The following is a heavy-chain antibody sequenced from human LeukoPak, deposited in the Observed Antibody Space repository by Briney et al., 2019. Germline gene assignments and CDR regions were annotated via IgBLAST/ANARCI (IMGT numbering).Heavy chain of an antibody. V-gene: IGHV4-59*12. CDR1: GGSISSYY. J-gene: IGHJ4*02. CDR3: ARVYSSSWYSDY. D-gene: IGHD6-13*01. Sequence: PSETLSLTCTVSGGSISSYYWSWIRQPPGKGLEWIGYIYYSGSTNYNPSLKSRVTISVDTSKNQFSLKLSSVTAADTAVYYCARVYSSSWYSDYWGQGTLVTVSS. CDR2: IYYSGST.